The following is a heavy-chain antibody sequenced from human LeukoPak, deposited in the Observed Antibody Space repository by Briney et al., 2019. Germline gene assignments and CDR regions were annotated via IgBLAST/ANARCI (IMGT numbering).Heavy chain of an antibody. V-gene: IGHV4-59*12. Sequence: SETLSLTCTVSGGSINNYYWSWIRQPPGKGLEWIGFIYYTGSTYYNPSLKSRVTTSVDRSKNQFSLKLSSVTAADTAVYYCARDLNDSSSSDAFDIWGQGTMVTVSS. CDR3: ARDLNDSSSSDAFDI. CDR2: IYYTGST. D-gene: IGHD6-6*01. J-gene: IGHJ3*02. CDR1: GGSINNYY.